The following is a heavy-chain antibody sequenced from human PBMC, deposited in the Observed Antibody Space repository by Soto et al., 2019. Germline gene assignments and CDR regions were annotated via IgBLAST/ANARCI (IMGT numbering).Heavy chain of an antibody. D-gene: IGHD3-3*01. J-gene: IGHJ3*02. CDR1: GGSISSGDYY. CDR2: IYYSGST. V-gene: IGHV4-30-4*01. CDR3: ARDLKGLWTGYYNDAFDI. Sequence: QVQLQESGPGLVKPSQTLSLTCTVSGGSISSGDYYWSWIRQPPGKGLEWIGLIYYSGSTYYNPSLKSRVTISVDTSKNQFSLKLSSVTAADPAVYYCARDLKGLWTGYYNDAFDIWGQGTMVTVSS.